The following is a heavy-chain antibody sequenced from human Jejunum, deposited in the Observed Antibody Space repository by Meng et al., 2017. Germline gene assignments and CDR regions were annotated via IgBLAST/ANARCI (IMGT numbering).Heavy chain of an antibody. V-gene: IGHV3-11*01. CDR1: GFTFSDYY. CDR3: TRDNYGPLDF. Sequence: QVQLVESGGGLVKPGVSPTLSCVASGFTFSDYYMTWVRQAPGKGLEEISYISSSGSTKFYADSVKGRFTISRDSAKNSVYLEMNSLRADDTAVYYCTRDNYGPLDFWGQGTLVTVSS. J-gene: IGHJ4*02. CDR2: ISSSGSTK. D-gene: IGHD3-10*01.